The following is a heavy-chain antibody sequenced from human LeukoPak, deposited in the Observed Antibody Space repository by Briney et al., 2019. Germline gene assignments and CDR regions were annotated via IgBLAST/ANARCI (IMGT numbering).Heavy chain of an antibody. Sequence: PSETLSLTCTVSGGPISSSSYYWGWIRQPPGKGLEWIGSIYYSGSTYYNPSLKSRVTISVDTSKNQFSLKLSSVTAADTAVYYCARRGGIAVHWGQGTLVTVSS. D-gene: IGHD6-19*01. CDR3: ARRGGIAVH. CDR2: IYYSGST. CDR1: GGPISSSSYY. J-gene: IGHJ4*02. V-gene: IGHV4-39*01.